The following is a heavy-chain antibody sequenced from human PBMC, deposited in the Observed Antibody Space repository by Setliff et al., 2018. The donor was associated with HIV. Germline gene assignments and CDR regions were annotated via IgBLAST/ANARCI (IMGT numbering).Heavy chain of an antibody. CDR2: IFDSGTT. D-gene: IGHD2-2*02. CDR3: ARQERYCTSADCYRYFNY. CDR1: GGSITSYY. Sequence: LSLTCTVSGGSITSYYWNWIRQSPGKGLEWIGYIFDSGTTKYNPSVTSRVTISVDASKNQFFLQLSSVTAADTAVYYCARQERYCTSADCYRYFNYWGQGTLVTVSS. J-gene: IGHJ4*02. V-gene: IGHV4-59*08.